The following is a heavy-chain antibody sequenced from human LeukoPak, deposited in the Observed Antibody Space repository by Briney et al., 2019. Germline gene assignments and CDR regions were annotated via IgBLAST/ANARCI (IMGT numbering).Heavy chain of an antibody. D-gene: IGHD6-19*01. J-gene: IGHJ4*02. V-gene: IGHV3-7*01. CDR1: GFTFSGSW. CDR2: INQDGSEK. CDR3: AGRRGWLVEH. Sequence: GGSLRLSCAASGFTFSGSWMTWVRQAPGERLEWVANINQDGSEKYYVDSVKGRFTISRDNAKSSLYLQMNSLRAEDTAVYFCAGRRGWLVEHWGQGTLVTVSS.